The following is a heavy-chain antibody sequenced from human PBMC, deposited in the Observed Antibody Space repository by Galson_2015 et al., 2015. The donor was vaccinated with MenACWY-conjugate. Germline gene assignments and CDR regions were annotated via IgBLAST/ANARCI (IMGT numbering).Heavy chain of an antibody. Sequence: ETLSLTCTVSGGSISSYYWSWIRQPPGRGLEWIGYIYYRGSTNYNPSLKNRVTISVDTSKNQFSLKLSSVTAADTAVYYCARGQPYSSSSYYYYYYYMDVWGKGTTVTVSS. J-gene: IGHJ6*03. CDR2: IYYRGST. CDR1: GGSISSYY. D-gene: IGHD6-6*01. V-gene: IGHV4-59*01. CDR3: ARGQPYSSSSYYYYYYYMDV.